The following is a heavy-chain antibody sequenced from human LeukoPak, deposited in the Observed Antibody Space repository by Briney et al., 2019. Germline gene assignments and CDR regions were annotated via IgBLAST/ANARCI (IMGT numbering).Heavy chain of an antibody. CDR3: AKDISPTPIAAAGTAFGSFDI. V-gene: IGHV3-23*01. CDR1: GFTFSTYA. CDR2: ISGSGGNT. J-gene: IGHJ3*02. D-gene: IGHD6-13*01. Sequence: GGSLRLSCAASGFTFSTYAMSWVRQAPGKGLEWVSSISGSGGNTYYADSVKGRFTISRDNAKNSLYLQMNSLRAEDTALYYCAKDISPTPIAAAGTAFGSFDIWGQGTMVTVSS.